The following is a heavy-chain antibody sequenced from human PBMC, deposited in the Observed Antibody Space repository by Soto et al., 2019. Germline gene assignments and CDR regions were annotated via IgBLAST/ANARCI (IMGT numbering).Heavy chain of an antibody. CDR2: IIPIFGTA. V-gene: IGHV1-69*13. D-gene: IGHD2-21*02. J-gene: IGHJ4*02. CDR3: ARVGYGGNSLYYFDY. Sequence: ASVKVSCKASGGTFSSYAISWVRQAPGQGLEWMGGIIPIFGTANYAQKFQGRVTITADESTSTTYMELSSLRSEDTAVYYCARVGYGGNSLYYFDYWGQGTLVTVSS. CDR1: GGTFSSYA.